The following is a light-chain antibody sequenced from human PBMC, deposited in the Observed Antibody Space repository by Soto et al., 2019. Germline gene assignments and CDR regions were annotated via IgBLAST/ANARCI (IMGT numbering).Light chain of an antibody. CDR1: QSLLHSNGYNY. J-gene: IGKJ5*01. V-gene: IGKV2-28*01. CDR2: LGS. CDR3: MQALQTPPIT. Sequence: DIVMTQSPLSLPVTPGEPASISCRSSQSLLHSNGYNYLDWYLQKPGQSPQLLIYLGSNRASGXTXRXXGRGSGKDFTLQISRVEAEDVGVHYCMQALQTPPITFGQGTRLEIK.